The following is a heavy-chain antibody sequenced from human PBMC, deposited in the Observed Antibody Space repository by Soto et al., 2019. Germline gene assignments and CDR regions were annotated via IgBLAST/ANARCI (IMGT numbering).Heavy chain of an antibody. D-gene: IGHD4-17*01. CDR1: GYTFTNYG. V-gene: IGHV1-18*01. CDR2: INSYHGIT. J-gene: IGHJ4*02. Sequence: QVPLVQSGAEVKKPGASVKVPCKASGYTFTNYGISWVRQAPGQGLEWMGWINSYHGITNNAQNFQGRVTMTTETSTNTAYMELRSLRSDDTAVYYCARDRQNYGSFDYWGQGTLVTVSS. CDR3: ARDRQNYGSFDY.